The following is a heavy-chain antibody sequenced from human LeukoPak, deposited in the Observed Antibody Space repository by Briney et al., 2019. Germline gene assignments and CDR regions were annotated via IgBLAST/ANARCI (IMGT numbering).Heavy chain of an antibody. CDR1: GYSFTSYW. CDR3: ARPEYSSSSVGDY. CDR2: IDPSDSYT. J-gene: IGHJ4*02. Sequence: KHGESLKISCKGSGYSFTSYWIGWVRQMPGKGLEWMGRIDPSDSYTNYSPSFQGHVTISADKSISTAYLQWSSLKASDTAMYYCARPEYSSSSVGDYWGQGTLVTVSS. V-gene: IGHV5-10-1*01. D-gene: IGHD6-6*01.